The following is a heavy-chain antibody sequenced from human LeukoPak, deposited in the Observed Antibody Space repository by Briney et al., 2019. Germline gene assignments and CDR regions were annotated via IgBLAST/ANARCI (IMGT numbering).Heavy chain of an antibody. J-gene: IGHJ5*02. D-gene: IGHD6-13*01. V-gene: IGHV1-46*01. CDR3: ARDLPYLPALTAAALGWFDP. Sequence: ASVKVSCKASGYTFTSYYLHWVRQAPGQGLEWIGIINPSGGSASYAQKFQGRVTMTRDTSTSTVYLELSSLRSGDTAVYYCARDLPYLPALTAAALGWFDPWGQGTLVTVSS. CDR2: INPSGGSA. CDR1: GYTFTSYY.